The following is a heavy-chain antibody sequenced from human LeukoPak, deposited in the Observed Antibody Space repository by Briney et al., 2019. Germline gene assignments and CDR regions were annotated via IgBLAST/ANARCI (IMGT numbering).Heavy chain of an antibody. CDR3: VARGGWARFDY. V-gene: IGHV3-48*04. CDR1: GFTFSTYS. CDR2: ITDDASTI. Sequence: GGSLRLSCAASGFTFSTYSMNWVRQAPGKGLEWISYITDDASTIYYADSVQGRFTISRDNAENSLFLQMTSLRVEDTAVYYCVARGGWARFDYWGQGALVTVSS. J-gene: IGHJ4*02. D-gene: IGHD6-19*01.